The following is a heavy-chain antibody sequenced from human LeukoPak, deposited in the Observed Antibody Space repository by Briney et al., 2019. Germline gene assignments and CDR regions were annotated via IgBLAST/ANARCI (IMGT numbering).Heavy chain of an antibody. D-gene: IGHD5-18*01. CDR1: GFTFDDYA. Sequence: GGSLRLSCAASGFTFDDYAMHWVRHAPGKGREWVLGLSWNSGSIGYADSVRGRFTIYRDNAKNSLYLQMNSLRAEDTAVYYCARDWWTPGYSYGYSFFDYWGQGTLVTVSS. J-gene: IGHJ4*02. CDR2: LSWNSGSI. CDR3: ARDWWTPGYSYGYSFFDY. V-gene: IGHV3-9*01.